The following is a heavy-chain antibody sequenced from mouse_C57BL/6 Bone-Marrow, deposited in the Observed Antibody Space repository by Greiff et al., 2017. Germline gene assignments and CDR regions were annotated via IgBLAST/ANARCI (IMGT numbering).Heavy chain of an antibody. J-gene: IGHJ4*01. V-gene: IGHV5-15*01. CDR1: GFTFSDYG. D-gene: IGHD1-1*01. Sequence: EVKLVESGGGLVQPGGSLKLSCAASGFTFSDYGMAWVRQAPRKGPEWVAFISNLAYSIYYADTVTGRFTISRENAKNTLYLEMSSLRSEDTAMYYCARHPPYYYGSSSYAMDDWGQGTSVTVSS. CDR2: ISNLAYSI. CDR3: ARHPPYYYGSSSYAMDD.